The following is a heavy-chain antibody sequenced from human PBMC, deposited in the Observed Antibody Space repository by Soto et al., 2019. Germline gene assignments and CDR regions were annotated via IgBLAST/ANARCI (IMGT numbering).Heavy chain of an antibody. CDR2: IDLSDSYT. D-gene: IGHD4-17*01. J-gene: IGHJ5*02. Sequence: EVQLVQSGAEVKKPGESLRISCKGSGYSFTSYWISWVRQMPGKGLEWMGGIDLSDSYTNYSPSFQGHVTISADKSISTAYLQWSSLKASDTAMYYCARRTRPDYGDYAGFDPWGQGTLVTVSS. V-gene: IGHV5-10-1*03. CDR3: ARRTRPDYGDYAGFDP. CDR1: GYSFTSYW.